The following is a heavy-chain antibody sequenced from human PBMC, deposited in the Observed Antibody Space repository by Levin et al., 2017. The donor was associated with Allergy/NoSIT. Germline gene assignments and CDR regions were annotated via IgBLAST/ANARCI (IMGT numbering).Heavy chain of an antibody. CDR2: SRGKAHSYTT. D-gene: IGHD2-15*01. CDR3: ARVGPCSGGPCYRPFDI. CDR1: GFTLSDYY. Sequence: PGGSLRLSCAVSGFTLSDYYIDWLRQAPGKGPEWVGRSRGKAHSYTTEYAASVKGRFTVSRDDSKNSVYLQMNSLKTEDTAVYFCARVGPCSGGPCYRPFDIWGHGTMVTVSS. V-gene: IGHV3-72*01. J-gene: IGHJ3*02.